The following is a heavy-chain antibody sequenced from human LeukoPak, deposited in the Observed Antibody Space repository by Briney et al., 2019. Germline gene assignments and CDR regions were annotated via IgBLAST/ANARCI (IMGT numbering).Heavy chain of an antibody. D-gene: IGHD2-2*01. V-gene: IGHV5-51*01. J-gene: IGHJ5*02. CDR2: IYPGDSDT. CDR1: GYSFTSYW. CDR3: ATLPYCSSTSCYAGWFDP. Sequence: GESLKISCKGSGYSFTSYWIGWVRQMPGKGLEWMGIIYPGDSDTRYSPSFQGQVTISADKSISTAYLQWGSLKASDTAMYYCATLPYCSSTSCYAGWFDPWGQGTLVTVSS.